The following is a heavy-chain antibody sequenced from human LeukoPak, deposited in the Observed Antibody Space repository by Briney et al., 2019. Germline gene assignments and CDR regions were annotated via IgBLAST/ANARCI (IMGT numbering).Heavy chain of an antibody. Sequence: GGSLRLSCAASGFTFSSYEMNWVRQAPGRGLEWVSYISSSGSTIYYADSVKGRFTISRDNAKNSLYLQMNSLRAEDTAVYYCANYSGYAGFDPWGQGTLVTVSS. CDR1: GFTFSSYE. V-gene: IGHV3-48*03. J-gene: IGHJ5*02. CDR2: ISSSGSTI. CDR3: ANYSGYAGFDP. D-gene: IGHD5-12*01.